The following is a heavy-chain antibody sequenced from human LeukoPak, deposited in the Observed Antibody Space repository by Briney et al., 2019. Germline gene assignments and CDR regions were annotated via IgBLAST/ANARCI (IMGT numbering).Heavy chain of an antibody. D-gene: IGHD6-19*01. CDR1: GYTFTGYY. J-gene: IGHJ3*01. CDR2: INPNSGGT. V-gene: IGHV1-2*06. Sequence: ASVKVSCKASGYTFTGYYMHWVRQAPGQGLEWMGRINPNSGGTNYAQKFQGRVTMTRDTSISTAYMELSRLRSDDTAVYYCAREEDSSGWYGDWGQGTMVTVSS. CDR3: AREEDSSGWYGD.